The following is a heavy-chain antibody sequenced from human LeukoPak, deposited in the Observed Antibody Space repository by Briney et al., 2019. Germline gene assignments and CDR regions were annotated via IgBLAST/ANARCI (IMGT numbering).Heavy chain of an antibody. CDR3: TRLSAMLRGPEPIYYFDS. D-gene: IGHD1-14*01. J-gene: IGHJ4*02. Sequence: PGGSLRLSCAASGFTFSSYGMSWVRQAPGKGLEWVSAVSGSGGSTYYADSVKGRFTISRDNSKNTLYLQMNSLRAEDTAVYYCTRLSAMLRGPEPIYYFDSWGQGTLDTVSS. V-gene: IGHV3-23*01. CDR2: VSGSGGST. CDR1: GFTFSSYG.